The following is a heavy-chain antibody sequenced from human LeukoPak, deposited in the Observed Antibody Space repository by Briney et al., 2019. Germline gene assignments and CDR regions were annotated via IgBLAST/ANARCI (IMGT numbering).Heavy chain of an antibody. J-gene: IGHJ5*02. Sequence: GGSLRLSCAASGFTFSSYAMSWVRQAPGKGLEWVSAISDSGGSTYYADSVKGRFTISRDNSKNTLYLQMNSLRAEDTAVYYCAKSFTVSNQLLRFYNWFDPWGQGTLVTVSS. CDR3: AKSFTVSNQLLRFYNWFDP. CDR2: ISDSGGST. CDR1: GFTFSSYA. D-gene: IGHD2-2*01. V-gene: IGHV3-23*01.